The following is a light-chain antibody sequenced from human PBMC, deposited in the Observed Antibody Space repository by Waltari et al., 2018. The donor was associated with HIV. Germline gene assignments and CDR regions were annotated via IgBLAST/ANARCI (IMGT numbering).Light chain of an antibody. CDR3: QQSYTPPRT. CDR2: GAS. J-gene: IGKJ2*02. V-gene: IGKV1-39*01. Sequence: DIQMTQSPSSLSASVGDRVTIACRASQSISYHLNWYQQKPGKAPNLLIYGASSLQSGVPSRFSGSGSGTDFTLTISSLQPEDFVTYYCQQSYTPPRTFGQGPRWRSN. CDR1: QSISYH.